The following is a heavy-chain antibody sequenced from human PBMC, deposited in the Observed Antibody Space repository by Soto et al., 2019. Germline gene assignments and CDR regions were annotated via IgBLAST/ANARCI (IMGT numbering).Heavy chain of an antibody. J-gene: IGHJ4*02. V-gene: IGHV4-59*01. CDR3: ARGIAAAETGYFDY. Sequence: SETLSLTCSVSGGSITSYYWSWIRQPPGKGLEWIAYIYYSGSTSYNPSLKSRVSISLDTSKNQFSLKLSSVTAADTAVYYCARGIAAAETGYFDYWGQGTLVTVS. CDR1: GGSITSYY. D-gene: IGHD6-13*01. CDR2: IYYSGST.